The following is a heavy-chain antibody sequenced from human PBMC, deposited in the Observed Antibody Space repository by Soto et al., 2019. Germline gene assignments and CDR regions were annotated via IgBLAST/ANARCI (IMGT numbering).Heavy chain of an antibody. CDR2: IYSAGST. CDR1: GFTVSSNY. J-gene: IGHJ4*02. CDR3: ARDNGKYYDSSGYYY. V-gene: IGHV3-53*01. Sequence: PGGSLRLSCAASGFTVSSNYMSWVRQAPGKGLEWVSVIYSAGSTYYADSVKGRFTISRDNSKNTLYLQMNSLRAEDTAVYYCARDNGKYYDSSGYYYWGQGTLVTVSS. D-gene: IGHD3-22*01.